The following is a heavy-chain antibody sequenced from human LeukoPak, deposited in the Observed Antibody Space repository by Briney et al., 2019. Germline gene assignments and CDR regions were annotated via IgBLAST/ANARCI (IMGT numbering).Heavy chain of an antibody. CDR1: GYTFTSYD. CDR3: ARGRDYGDSYYFDY. D-gene: IGHD4-17*01. Sequence: ASVKGSCKASGYTFTSYDINWVRQATGQGLEWMGWMNPNSGNTGYAQKFQGRVTMTRNTSISTAYMELSSLRSEDTAVYYCARGRDYGDSYYFDYWGQGTLVTVSS. V-gene: IGHV1-8*01. CDR2: MNPNSGNT. J-gene: IGHJ4*02.